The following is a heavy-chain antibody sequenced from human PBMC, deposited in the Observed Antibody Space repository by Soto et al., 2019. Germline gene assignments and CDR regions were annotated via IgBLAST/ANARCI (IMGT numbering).Heavy chain of an antibody. CDR1: GYTFTSYD. V-gene: IGHV1-8*01. CDR2: MNPNSGNT. J-gene: IGHJ6*03. D-gene: IGHD3-3*01. Sequence: ASVKVSCKASGYTFTSYDINWVRQATGQGLEWMGWMNPNSGNTGYAQKFQGRVTMTRNTSISTAYMELSSLRSEDTAVYYCARAFYDFWSGYYKANYYYMDVWGKGTTVTVS. CDR3: ARAFYDFWSGYYKANYYYMDV.